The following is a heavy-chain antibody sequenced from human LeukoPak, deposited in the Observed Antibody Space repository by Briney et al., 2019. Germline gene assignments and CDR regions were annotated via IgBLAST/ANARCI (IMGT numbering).Heavy chain of an antibody. CDR1: GFTFSSYA. CDR3: ARRAARPYYYMDV. CDR2: ISYDGSNK. D-gene: IGHD6-6*01. V-gene: IGHV3-30-3*01. J-gene: IGHJ6*03. Sequence: GGSLRLSCAASGFTFSSYAMHWVRQAPGKGLKWVAVISYDGSNKYYADSVKGRFTISRDNSKNTLYLQMNSLRAEDTAVYYCARRAARPYYYMDVWGKGTTVTVSS.